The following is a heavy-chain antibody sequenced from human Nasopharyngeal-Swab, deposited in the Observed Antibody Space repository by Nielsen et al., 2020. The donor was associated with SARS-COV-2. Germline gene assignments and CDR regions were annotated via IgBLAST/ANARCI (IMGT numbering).Heavy chain of an antibody. CDR1: GYTFTSYY. CDR2: INPSGGST. V-gene: IGHV1-46*01. Sequence: ASVKVSCKASGYTFTSYYMHWVRQAPGQGLEWMGIINPSGGSTSYAQKFQGRVTMTRDTSTSTVYMELRSLRSDDTAVYYCARDRGIWFGELSLTDPWGQGTLVTVSS. CDR3: ARDRGIWFGELSLTDP. D-gene: IGHD3-10*01. J-gene: IGHJ5*02.